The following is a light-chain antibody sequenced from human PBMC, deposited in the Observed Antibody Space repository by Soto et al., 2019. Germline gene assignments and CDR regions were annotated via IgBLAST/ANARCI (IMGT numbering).Light chain of an antibody. CDR2: DAS. Sequence: DIQMTQSPSTLSASVGDRVTITCRASQSISSWLAWYQQKPGKAPKLLIYDASSLESGVPSRFSGSGSGTEFTLTISSLQPDYFATYYCQQYNSDPLTFGQGTKVEIK. J-gene: IGKJ1*01. CDR3: QQYNSDPLT. CDR1: QSISSW. V-gene: IGKV1-5*01.